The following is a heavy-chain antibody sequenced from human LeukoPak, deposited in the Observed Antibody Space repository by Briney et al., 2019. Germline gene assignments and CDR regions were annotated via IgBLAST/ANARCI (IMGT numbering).Heavy chain of an antibody. Sequence: GGSLRLSCAASGFTFSSSWMYWVRQAPGKGLGWVSRIDTDGSKTDHADSVKGRFTISRDNAKNTLFLQMNSLRAEDTAVYYCARDRRIAAAGAPNYFDYWGQGTLVTVSS. CDR1: GFTFSSSW. CDR3: ARDRRIAAAGAPNYFDY. J-gene: IGHJ4*02. V-gene: IGHV3-74*01. D-gene: IGHD6-13*01. CDR2: IDTDGSKT.